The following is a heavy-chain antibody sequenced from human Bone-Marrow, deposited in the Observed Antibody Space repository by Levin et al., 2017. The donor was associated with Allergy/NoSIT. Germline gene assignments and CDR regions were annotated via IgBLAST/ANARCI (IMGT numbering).Heavy chain of an antibody. CDR2: ISGSDTGT. V-gene: IGHV3-23*01. Sequence: PGGSLRLSCAASGFTFSTYAMSWVRQTPGQGLEWVSAISGSDTGTYYADSVKGRFTITRDNSRNTLYLQMDSLRADDTAIYYCAKAPVGSCLGARCYHLDYWGQGTLVTVSS. J-gene: IGHJ4*02. CDR1: GFTFSTYA. D-gene: IGHD2-15*01. CDR3: AKAPVGSCLGARCYHLDY.